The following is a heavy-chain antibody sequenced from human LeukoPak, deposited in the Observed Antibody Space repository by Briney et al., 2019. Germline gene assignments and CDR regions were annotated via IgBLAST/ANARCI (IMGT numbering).Heavy chain of an antibody. J-gene: IGHJ4*02. D-gene: IGHD3-16*01. CDR1: GGSFSGYY. V-gene: IGHV4-59*08. CDR3: ARHGGGYSFDY. CDR2: VDNSGST. Sequence: SETLSLTCTVSGGSFSGYYWSWIRQPPGKGLEWIGYVDNSGSTYTKPSLRGRVTILLDTSKKQVSLKLSSVTAADTAVYFCARHGGGYSFDYWGQGTLVTVSS.